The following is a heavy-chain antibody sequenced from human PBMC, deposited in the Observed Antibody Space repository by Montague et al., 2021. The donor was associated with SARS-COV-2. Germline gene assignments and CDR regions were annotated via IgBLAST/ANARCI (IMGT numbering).Heavy chain of an antibody. CDR1: GFTFDDYA. CDR2: FTGGSGGST. Sequence: SLRLSCAASGFTFDDYAMHWVRQAPGKGLEWVSTFTGGSGGSTYDANSMKGRFTISRDSSKNTMYLQMNNLRAGDTAVYYCAKDRWGVPGPLDPFDYWGQGTLVTVSS. D-gene: IGHD3-10*01. J-gene: IGHJ4*02. V-gene: IGHV3-23*01. CDR3: AKDRWGVPGPLDPFDY.